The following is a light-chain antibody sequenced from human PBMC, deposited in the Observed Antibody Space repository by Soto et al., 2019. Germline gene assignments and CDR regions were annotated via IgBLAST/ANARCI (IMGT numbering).Light chain of an antibody. CDR2: GAS. CDR1: QSVTNNY. V-gene: IGKV3D-20*02. Sequence: EIVLTQSPGTLSLSPGERATLSCRASQSVTNNYLAWYQQKPSQAPRLLIFGASSRAAGIPDRFSGSGSGTDFTLAIGRLEPEDFAVYYCQQRSNWVMYTFGQGTKLEIK. J-gene: IGKJ2*01. CDR3: QQRSNWVMYT.